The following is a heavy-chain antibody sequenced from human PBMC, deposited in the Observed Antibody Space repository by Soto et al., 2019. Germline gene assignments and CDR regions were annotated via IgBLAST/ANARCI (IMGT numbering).Heavy chain of an antibody. CDR2: ITSSTRTT. V-gene: IGHV3-48*03. CDR3: ARGNTSIQGDLSHYNGLDV. Sequence: DEQLVESGGGLVQSGGSLRLSCEASGFTLKSYEVNWVRQAPGKGLEWISYITSSTRTTYYADSVKGRFIISRDNARKSVYLQMNSLRVEDTAIYYCARGNTSIQGDLSHYNGLDVWGQGTTVNVSS. J-gene: IGHJ6*02. CDR1: GFTLKSYE. D-gene: IGHD3-10*01.